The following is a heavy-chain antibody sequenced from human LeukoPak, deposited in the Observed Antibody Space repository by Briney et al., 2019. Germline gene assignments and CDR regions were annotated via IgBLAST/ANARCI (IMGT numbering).Heavy chain of an antibody. CDR3: AKDAQGIVGAPVNWFDP. CDR2: ISNSGSYI. D-gene: IGHD1-26*01. Sequence: GGSLRLSCATSGFTFSNYGMNWVRQGSGKRLEWVSSISNSGSYIYYADSVKGRFTISRDNAKNSLFLQMSSLRGEDTAVYYCAKDAQGIVGAPVNWFDPWGQGTLVTVSS. J-gene: IGHJ5*02. CDR1: GFTFSNYG. V-gene: IGHV3-21*01.